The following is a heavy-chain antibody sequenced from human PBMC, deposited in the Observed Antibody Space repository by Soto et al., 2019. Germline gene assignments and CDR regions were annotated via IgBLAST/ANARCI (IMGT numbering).Heavy chain of an antibody. Sequence: QVQLQESGPGLVKPSETLSLTCTVSGGSISSYYWSWIRQPPGKGLEWIGYIYYSGSTNYNPSLKSRVTISVDTSKNQFSLKLSSVTAADTAVYYCARYVSYYGSGRDAFDIWGQGTMVTVSS. V-gene: IGHV4-59*01. J-gene: IGHJ3*02. CDR2: IYYSGST. CDR3: ARYVSYYGSGRDAFDI. D-gene: IGHD3-10*01. CDR1: GGSISSYY.